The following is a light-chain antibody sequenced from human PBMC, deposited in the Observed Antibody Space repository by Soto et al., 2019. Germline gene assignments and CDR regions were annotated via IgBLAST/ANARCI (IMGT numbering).Light chain of an antibody. V-gene: IGLV2-8*01. CDR2: EVS. J-gene: IGLJ2*01. CDR3: SSYAGSNNVV. Sequence: QSALTQPPSASGSPGQLVTISCTGTSSDVGGYNYVSWYQQHPGKAPKLMIYEVSKRPSGVPDRFSGSKSGNTASLTVSGLQAEDEADYYCSSYAGSNNVVFGGGTKSPS. CDR1: SSDVGGYNY.